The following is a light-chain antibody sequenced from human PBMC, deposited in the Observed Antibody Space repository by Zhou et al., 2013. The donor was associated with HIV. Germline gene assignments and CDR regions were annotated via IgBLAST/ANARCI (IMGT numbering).Light chain of an antibody. CDR3: QQSYNFPLT. CDR1: QGIRSA. J-gene: IGKJ3*01. V-gene: IGKV1D-13*01. Sequence: IQLTQSPSSLSVSVGDRVTITCRASQGIRSALAWYQQKPGKAPKLLIYAASTLESGVPSRFSGSGSGTDFTLTITTLQPEDFATYYCQQSYNFPLTFGPGTKVEIK. CDR2: AAS.